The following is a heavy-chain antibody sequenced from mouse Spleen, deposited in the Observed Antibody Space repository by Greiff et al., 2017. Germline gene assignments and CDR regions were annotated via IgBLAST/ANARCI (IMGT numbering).Heavy chain of an antibody. CDR3: ARSTYYGNYVAY. J-gene: IGHJ3*01. CDR2: ISSGSSTI. CDR1: GFTFSSFG. D-gene: IGHD2-10*01. Sequence: EVMLVESGGGLVQPGGSRKLSCAASGFTFSSFGMHWVRQAPEKGLEWVAYISSGSSTIYYADTVKGRFTISRDNPKNTLFLQMTSLRSEDTAMYYCARSTYYGNYVAYWGQGTLVTVSA. V-gene: IGHV5-17*02.